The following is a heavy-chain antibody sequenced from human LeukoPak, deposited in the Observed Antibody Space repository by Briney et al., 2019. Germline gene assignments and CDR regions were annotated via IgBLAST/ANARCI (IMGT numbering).Heavy chain of an antibody. CDR2: IWYDGSNK. D-gene: IGHD7-27*01. V-gene: IGHV3-33*06. J-gene: IGHJ2*01. CDR3: AKNWGMTFNWYFDL. Sequence: GGSLRLSCAASGFTFSSYGMHWVRQAPGKGLEWVAVIWYDGSNKYYADSVKGRFTISRDNSKNTLYLQMNSLRAEDTAVYYCAKNWGMTFNWYFDLWGRGTLVTVSS. CDR1: GFTFSSYG.